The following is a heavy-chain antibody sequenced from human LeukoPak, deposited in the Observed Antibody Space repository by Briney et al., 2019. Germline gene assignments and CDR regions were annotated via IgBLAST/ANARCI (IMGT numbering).Heavy chain of an antibody. D-gene: IGHD5-18*01. J-gene: IGHJ6*02. Sequence: GGSLRLSCAASGFTFTTYWMHWVRQAPGKGLVWVPHINSDGSITSYADSVKGRFTISRDNAKNTLYLQMNSLRAEDTAVYYCARDAVDTANAVWGQGTTVTVSS. CDR3: ARDAVDTANAV. CDR1: GFTFTTYW. CDR2: INSDGSIT. V-gene: IGHV3-74*01.